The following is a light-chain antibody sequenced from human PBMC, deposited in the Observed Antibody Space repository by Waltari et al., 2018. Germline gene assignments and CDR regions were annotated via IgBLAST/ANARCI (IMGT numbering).Light chain of an antibody. Sequence: DIVMTQSPDSLAVSLGERATSNCKSSQRVLYRSHNKDYLAWYQQKPGQPPKLLIYWASTRESGVPDRFSGSGSGTDFTLTISSLQAEDVAVYYCQQYYSTPLTFGGGTKVEIK. CDR3: QQYYSTPLT. CDR1: QRVLYRSHNKDY. CDR2: WAS. V-gene: IGKV4-1*01. J-gene: IGKJ4*01.